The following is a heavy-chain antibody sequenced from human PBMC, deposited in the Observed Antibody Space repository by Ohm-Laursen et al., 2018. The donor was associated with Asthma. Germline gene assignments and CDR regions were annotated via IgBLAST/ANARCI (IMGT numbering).Heavy chain of an antibody. CDR3: AKDMGYNYYGMDV. D-gene: IGHD3-16*02. CDR2: ISTASSFI. CDR1: GYTFSRYS. Sequence: SLRLSCTASGYTFSRYSIHWVRQIPGKGLEWVASISTASSFIYYADSVKGRFTISRDNAKNSLYLQMNSLRAEDTALYYCAKDMGYNYYGMDVWGQGTTVTVSS. J-gene: IGHJ6*02. V-gene: IGHV3-21*04.